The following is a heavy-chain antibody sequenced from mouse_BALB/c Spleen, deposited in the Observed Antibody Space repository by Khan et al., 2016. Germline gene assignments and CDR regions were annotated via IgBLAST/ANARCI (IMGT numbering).Heavy chain of an antibody. D-gene: IGHD1-2*01. CDR1: GFDFSRYW. CDR2: INPDSSTI. V-gene: IGHV4-1*02. Sequence: EVKLLESGGGLVQPGGSLKLSCAASGFDFSRYWMSWVRQAPGKGLEWIGEINPDSSTINYTPSLKDKFIISRDNAKNTLYLQVSKVRSEDTALYYCGRRAFGYYGAWLVYWGQGTLVTVSA. J-gene: IGHJ3*01. CDR3: GRRAFGYYGAWLVY.